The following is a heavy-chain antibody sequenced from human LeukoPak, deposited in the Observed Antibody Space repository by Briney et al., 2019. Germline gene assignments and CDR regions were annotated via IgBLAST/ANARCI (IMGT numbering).Heavy chain of an antibody. CDR3: ARRPPAGGTDWFDP. V-gene: IGHV4-39*01. D-gene: IGHD2-8*02. Sequence: SETLSLTCTVSGDSISRSTYYWAWIRQPPGKGLEWIGSVYYGRSPYFNPSPESRATISVDTSKNQFSLKLGSVTAADTAVYYCARRPPAGGTDWFDPWGQGTLVTVSS. J-gene: IGHJ5*02. CDR2: VYYGRSP. CDR1: GDSISRSTYY.